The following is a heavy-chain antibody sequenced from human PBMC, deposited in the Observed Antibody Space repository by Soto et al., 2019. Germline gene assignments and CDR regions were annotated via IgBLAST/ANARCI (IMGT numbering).Heavy chain of an antibody. V-gene: IGHV1-69*13. J-gene: IGHJ6*02. CDR3: ARDPSSYGSGSLYYYGMDV. Sequence: SVKVSCKASGGTFSSYAISWVRHAPGQGLEWMGGIIPIFGTANYAQKFQGRVTITADESTSTAYMELSSLRSEDTAVYYCARDPSSYGSGSLYYYGMDVWGQGTTVTVSS. D-gene: IGHD3-10*01. CDR2: IIPIFGTA. CDR1: GGTFSSYA.